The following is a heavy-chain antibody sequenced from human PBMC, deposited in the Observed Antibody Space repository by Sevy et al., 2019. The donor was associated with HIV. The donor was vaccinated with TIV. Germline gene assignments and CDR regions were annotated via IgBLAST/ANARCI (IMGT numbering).Heavy chain of an antibody. Sequence: GSPRLSCAASGFTFSSYAMHWVRQAPGKGLEWVAVISYDGSNKYYADSVKGRFTISRDNSKNTLYLQMNSLRAEDTAVYYCARALAVAGNYGMDVWGQGTTVTVSS. V-gene: IGHV3-30-3*01. J-gene: IGHJ6*02. CDR3: ARALAVAGNYGMDV. CDR2: ISYDGSNK. D-gene: IGHD6-19*01. CDR1: GFTFSSYA.